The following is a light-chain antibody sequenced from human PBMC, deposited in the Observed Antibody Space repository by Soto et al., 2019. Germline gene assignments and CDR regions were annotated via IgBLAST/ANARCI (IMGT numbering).Light chain of an antibody. CDR3: QQSYSTPPST. CDR1: QSSNNY. Sequence: DIQVTQSPSSLSASVGDRVTITCRASQSSNNYLNWYQQKPGKAPKLLIYAASSLQSGVPSRFSGSGSGTDFTLTITSLQPEDFATYYCQQSYSTPPSTFGQGTRLEI. J-gene: IGKJ5*01. V-gene: IGKV1-39*01. CDR2: AAS.